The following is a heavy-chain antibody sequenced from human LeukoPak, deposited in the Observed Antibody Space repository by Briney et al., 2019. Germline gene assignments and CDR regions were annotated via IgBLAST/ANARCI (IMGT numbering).Heavy chain of an antibody. Sequence: SETLTLTCGVYGGSFSGYYWSWIRQPTGKALEWIGEINHSGSTNYNPSLESRVTISVNTSKNQFSSKLSSVTAADTAVYYCASRSTNYYYYGMDVWGQGTTVTVSS. V-gene: IGHV4-34*01. CDR2: INHSGST. CDR1: GGSFSGYY. CDR3: ASRSTNYYYYGMDV. J-gene: IGHJ6*02.